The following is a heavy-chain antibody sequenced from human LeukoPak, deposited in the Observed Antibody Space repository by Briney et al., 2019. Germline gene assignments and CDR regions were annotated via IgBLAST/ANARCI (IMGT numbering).Heavy chain of an antibody. CDR2: ISGSGGST. CDR3: ARALLYGGSPLGYYYYGMDV. J-gene: IGHJ6*02. D-gene: IGHD4-23*01. Sequence: GGSLRLSCAASGFTFSSYAMSWVRQAPGKGLEWVSAISGSGGSTYYADSVKGRFTISRDNSKNTLYLQMNSLRAEDTAVYYCARALLYGGSPLGYYYYGMDVWGQGTTVTVSS. CDR1: GFTFSSYA. V-gene: IGHV3-23*01.